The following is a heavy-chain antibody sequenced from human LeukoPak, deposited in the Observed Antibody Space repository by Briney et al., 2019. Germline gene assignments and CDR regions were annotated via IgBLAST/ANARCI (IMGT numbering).Heavy chain of an antibody. J-gene: IGHJ5*02. CDR1: GFTFSSSA. V-gene: IGHV3-74*01. Sequence: GGSLRLSSAASGFTFSSSAMSWVRQPPGKGLVWVSRIYVDGRTTNYADSVKGRFTISRDNAKNTVYLEMNSLSVEDTATYYCIRDFRSADLWGQGTLVTVTS. CDR2: IYVDGRTT. CDR3: IRDFRSADL.